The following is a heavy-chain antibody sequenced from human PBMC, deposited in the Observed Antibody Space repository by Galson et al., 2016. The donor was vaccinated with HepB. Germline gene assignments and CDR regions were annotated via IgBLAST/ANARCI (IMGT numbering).Heavy chain of an antibody. D-gene: IGHD2-15*01. J-gene: IGHJ4*02. CDR1: GDSITSGGYS. CDR3: ARVVPFCSGGSGYPDC. Sequence: TLSLTCAVSGDSITSGGYSWSWIRQPPGKGLEWIGYIYHYGSTYYRPSLRGRVTISVDRSKNQFSLQLSSVTAADTAVYYCARVVPFCSGGSGYPDCWGPGALVTVSS. CDR2: IYHYGST. V-gene: IGHV4-30-2*01.